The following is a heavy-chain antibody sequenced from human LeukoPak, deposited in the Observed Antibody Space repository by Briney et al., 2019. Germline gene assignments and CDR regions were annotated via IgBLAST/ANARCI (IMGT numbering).Heavy chain of an antibody. CDR2: VSSSSTTI. V-gene: IGHV3-48*01. J-gene: IGHJ4*02. CDR1: GLTFSTFG. Sequence: GGSLRLSCVASGLTFSTFGMNWVRQAPGKGLEWVSYVSSSSTTIYYADSVKGRFTISRDDAKSSLYLQMNSLRAEDTALYYCARMSTGYYDDYWGQGTLVAVSS. D-gene: IGHD3-9*01. CDR3: ARMSTGYYDDY.